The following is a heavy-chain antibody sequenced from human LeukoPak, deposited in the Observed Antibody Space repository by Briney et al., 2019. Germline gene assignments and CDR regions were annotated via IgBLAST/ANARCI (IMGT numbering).Heavy chain of an antibody. J-gene: IGHJ1*01. Sequence: MSSETLSLTCIVSGGSISSYYWSWIRQPAGKGLEWIGRIYTSGSTNYNPSLKSRVTMSVDTSKNQFSLKLSSVTAADTAVYYCARERSRSYYDSSGYHIEYFQHWGQGTLVTVSS. CDR3: ARERSRSYYDSSGYHIEYFQH. D-gene: IGHD3-22*01. CDR1: GGSISSYY. V-gene: IGHV4-4*07. CDR2: IYTSGST.